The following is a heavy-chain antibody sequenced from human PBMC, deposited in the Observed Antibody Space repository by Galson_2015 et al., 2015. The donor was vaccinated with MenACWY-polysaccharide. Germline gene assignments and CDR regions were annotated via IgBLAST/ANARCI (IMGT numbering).Heavy chain of an antibody. V-gene: IGHV3-49*03. CDR1: GFPFGDYA. CDR2: IRCKASGETT. CDR3: TRDRPIDY. Sequence: LRLSCAASGFPFGDYAMAWFRQAPGTGLEWVGFIRCKASGETTGYAASVKGRFTISRDDSKSTAYLQMNSLQTEDTAIYYCTRDRPIDYWGQGTLVTVSS. J-gene: IGHJ4*02.